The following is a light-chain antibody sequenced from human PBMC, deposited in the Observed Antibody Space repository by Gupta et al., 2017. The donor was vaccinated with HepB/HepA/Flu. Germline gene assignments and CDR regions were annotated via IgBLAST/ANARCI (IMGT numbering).Light chain of an antibody. CDR3: QQYDNLPIT. CDR2: DAS. J-gene: IGKJ5*01. Sequence: DIQMTQSPSSLSASVGDRVTITCQASQDISNYLNWYQQKPGKAPKLLIYDASNLETGVPSRFSGSGSGTDFTITISSLQPEDIATYYCQQYDNLPITFGQGTRLGIK. V-gene: IGKV1-33*01. CDR1: QDISNY.